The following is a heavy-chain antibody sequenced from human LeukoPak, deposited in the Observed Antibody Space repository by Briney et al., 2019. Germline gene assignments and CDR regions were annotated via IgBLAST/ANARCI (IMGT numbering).Heavy chain of an antibody. CDR1: GFTFSSYE. V-gene: IGHV3-48*03. CDR3: AELGIMIGGV. D-gene: IGHD3-16*01. J-gene: IGHJ6*04. Sequence: GGSLRLSCAASGFTFSSYEMNWVRQAPGKGLEWVSYISSSGSTIYYADSEKGRFTISRDNAKNSLYLQMNSLRAEDTAVYYCAELGIMIGGVWGKGTTVTISS. CDR2: ISSSGSTI.